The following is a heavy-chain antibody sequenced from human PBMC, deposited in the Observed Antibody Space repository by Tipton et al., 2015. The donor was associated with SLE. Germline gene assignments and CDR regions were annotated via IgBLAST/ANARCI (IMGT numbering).Heavy chain of an antibody. J-gene: IGHJ4*02. V-gene: IGHV3-64*02. CDR2: ISSNGGST. CDR1: GFSFSSYD. Sequence: SLRLSCAASGFSFSSYDMHWVRQAPGKGMEYVSAISSNGGSTYYSDSVKGRFTISRDNSKNTLYLQMGSLRAEDMAVYYCARATHSSGWSYYFDYWGQGTLVTVSS. D-gene: IGHD6-19*01. CDR3: ARATHSSGWSYYFDY.